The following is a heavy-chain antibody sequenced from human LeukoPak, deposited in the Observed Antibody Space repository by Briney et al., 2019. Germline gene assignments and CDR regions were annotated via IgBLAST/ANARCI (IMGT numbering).Heavy chain of an antibody. Sequence: GGSLRLSCAVSGFTFSDYYMSWIRQAPGKGLEWVSYISSGGSTISHADSVKGRFTISRDDAKNSLYVQMNNLRVEDTAVYYCARDENGDSDFDLWGRGTLVTVSS. CDR3: ARDENGDSDFDL. D-gene: IGHD5-12*01. V-gene: IGHV3-11*04. J-gene: IGHJ2*01. CDR1: GFTFSDYY. CDR2: ISSGGSTI.